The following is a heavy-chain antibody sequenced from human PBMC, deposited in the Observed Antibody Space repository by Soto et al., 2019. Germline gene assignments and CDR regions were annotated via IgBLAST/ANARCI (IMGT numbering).Heavy chain of an antibody. V-gene: IGHV3-15*01. Sequence: GGSLRLSCAASGFTFSNAWMSWVRQAPGKGLEWVGRIKSKTDGGTTDYAAPVKGRFTISRDDSKNTLYLQMNSLKTEDTAVYYCTAELTSRIVDYWGQGTLVTVSS. J-gene: IGHJ4*02. CDR3: TAELTSRIVDY. CDR2: IKSKTDGGTT. D-gene: IGHD2-21*02. CDR1: GFTFSNAW.